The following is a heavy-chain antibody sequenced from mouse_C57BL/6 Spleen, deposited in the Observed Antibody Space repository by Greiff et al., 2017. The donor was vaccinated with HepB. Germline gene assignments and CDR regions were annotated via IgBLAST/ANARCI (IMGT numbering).Heavy chain of an antibody. CDR1: GYTFTSYW. V-gene: IGHV1-61*01. Sequence: QVQLQQPGAELVRPGSSVKLSCKASGYTFTSYWMDWVKQRPGQGLEWIGNIYPSDSETHYNQKFKDKATLTVDQSSSTAYMQISSLTSEDSAVYYCARGRDGPLDYWGQGTTLTVSS. CDR2: IYPSDSET. D-gene: IGHD3-3*01. CDR3: ARGRDGPLDY. J-gene: IGHJ2*01.